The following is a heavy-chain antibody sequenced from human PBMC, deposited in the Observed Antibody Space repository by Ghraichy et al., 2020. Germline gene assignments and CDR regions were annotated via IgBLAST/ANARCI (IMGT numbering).Heavy chain of an antibody. D-gene: IGHD2-2*01. J-gene: IGHJ6*02. CDR2: ISYDGSNK. V-gene: IGHV3-30-3*01. Sequence: GSLRLSCAASGFTFSSYAMHWVRQAPGKGLEWVAVISYDGSNKYYADSVKGRFTISRDNSKNTLYLRMNSLRAEDTAVYYCARGEEEDIVVVPAANPYYYYYGMDVWGQGTTVTVSS. CDR1: GFTFSSYA. CDR3: ARGEEEDIVVVPAANPYYYYYGMDV.